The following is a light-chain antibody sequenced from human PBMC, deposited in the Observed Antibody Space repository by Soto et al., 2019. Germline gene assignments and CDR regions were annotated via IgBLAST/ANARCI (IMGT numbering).Light chain of an antibody. CDR2: AAS. CDR3: LQYNSYPFT. V-gene: IGKV1-9*01. J-gene: IGKJ5*01. CDR1: QGISSY. Sequence: DIQMAQSPSSLSASIGNRVTITCRASQGISSYLAWYQQKPGKAPKLLIYAASTLQSGVPSRFSGSGSGTEFTLTISSLQPEDFATYYCLQYNSYPFTFGQGTRLEIK.